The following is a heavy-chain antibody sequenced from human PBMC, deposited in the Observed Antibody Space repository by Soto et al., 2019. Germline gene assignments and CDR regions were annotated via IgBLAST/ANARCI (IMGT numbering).Heavy chain of an antibody. D-gene: IGHD3-3*01. V-gene: IGHV3-30-3*01. CDR2: ISYDGSNK. J-gene: IGHJ6*02. Sequence: PGGSLRLSCAASGFTFSSYAMHWVRQAPGKGLEWVAVISYDGSNKYYADSVKGRFTISRDNSKNTLYLQMNSLRAEDTAVYYCARGGDFWSGYYVGGMDVWGQGTTVTSP. CDR3: ARGGDFWSGYYVGGMDV. CDR1: GFTFSSYA.